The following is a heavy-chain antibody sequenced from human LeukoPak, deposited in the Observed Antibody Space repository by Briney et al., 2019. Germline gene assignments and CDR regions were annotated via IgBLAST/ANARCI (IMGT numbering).Heavy chain of an antibody. V-gene: IGHV3-30*04. CDR1: GFTFSSYA. D-gene: IGHD5-18*01. CDR3: ARDTAMDYFDY. Sequence: HPGRSLRLSCAASGFTFSSYAMHWVRQAPGKGLEWVAVISYDGSNKYYADSVKGRFTISRDNSKNTLYLQMNSLRAEDTAVYYCARDTAMDYFDYWGQGTLVTVSS. J-gene: IGHJ4*02. CDR2: ISYDGSNK.